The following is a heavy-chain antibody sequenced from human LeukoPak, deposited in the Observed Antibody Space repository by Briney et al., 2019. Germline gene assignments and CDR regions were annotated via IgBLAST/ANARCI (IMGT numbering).Heavy chain of an antibody. Sequence: GGSLRLSCAASGFTFSSYTVNWVRQAPGKGLEWVSSIDSSSSYIQYADSVKGRFTISRDNAKNSLYLQMNSLRAEDTAVYYCAREGAKRGYSGYDAMYWGQGTLVIVSS. J-gene: IGHJ4*02. D-gene: IGHD5-12*01. CDR1: GFTFSSYT. CDR3: AREGAKRGYSGYDAMY. V-gene: IGHV3-21*06. CDR2: IDSSSSYI.